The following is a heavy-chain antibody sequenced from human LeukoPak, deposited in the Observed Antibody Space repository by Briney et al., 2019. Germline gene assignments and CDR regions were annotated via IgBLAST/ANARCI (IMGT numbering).Heavy chain of an antibody. CDR3: ARGGGSTAYYDSSGYF. CDR1: GGSISTYY. D-gene: IGHD3-22*01. CDR2: IYYSGST. Sequence: PSETLSLTCTVSGGSISTYYWTWIRQPPGKELEWIGYIYYSGSTNYNPSLKSRVTISVDTSKNQFSLKLSSVTAADTAVYYCARGGGSTAYYDSSGYFWGQGTLVTVSS. V-gene: IGHV4-59*01. J-gene: IGHJ4*02.